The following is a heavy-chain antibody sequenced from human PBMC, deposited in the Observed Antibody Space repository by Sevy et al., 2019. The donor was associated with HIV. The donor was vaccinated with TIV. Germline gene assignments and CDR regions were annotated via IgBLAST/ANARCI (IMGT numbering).Heavy chain of an antibody. V-gene: IGHV3-7*01. D-gene: IGHD3-22*01. CDR3: AKGNSGSFDY. J-gene: IGHJ4*02. CDR2: IKQDESEN. Sequence: GGSLRLSCAASGFSFSTYWMHWVRQAPGKGLEWVANIKQDESENYYVASVKGRFTIARDNAKNSVYLEMNSLRPEDTAIYYCAKGNSGSFDYWGQGTLVTVSS. CDR1: GFSFSTYW.